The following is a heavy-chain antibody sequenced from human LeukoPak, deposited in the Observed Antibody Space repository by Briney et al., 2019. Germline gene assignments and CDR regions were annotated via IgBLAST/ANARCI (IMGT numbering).Heavy chain of an antibody. Sequence: PSQTLSLTCTVSGGSISSGSYYWSWIRQPAGKGLEWIGRIYTSGSTNYNPSLKSRVTISVDTSKNQFSLKLSSVTAADTAVYYCARDPRSPSSGWSNFDYWGQGTLVTVSS. CDR1: GGSISSGSYY. CDR3: ARDPRSPSSGWSNFDY. D-gene: IGHD6-19*01. J-gene: IGHJ4*02. V-gene: IGHV4-61*02. CDR2: IYTSGST.